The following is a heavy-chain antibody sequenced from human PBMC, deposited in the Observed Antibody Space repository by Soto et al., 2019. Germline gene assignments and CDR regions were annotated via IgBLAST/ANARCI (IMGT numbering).Heavy chain of an antibody. V-gene: IGHV3-23*01. CDR1: GFTFSSYA. J-gene: IGHJ4*02. D-gene: IGHD3-9*01. CDR2: MSGSGGYT. CDR3: AKSVYFDEGGGFDY. Sequence: EVQLLESGGGLVQPGGSLRLSCAASGFTFSSYAMGWVRQAPGKGLEWLSSMSGSGGYTYYADSVKGPVTISRDNSKNPLNLQMNRLRAEDKAVYYCAKSVYFDEGGGFDYWGQGTLVTVSS.